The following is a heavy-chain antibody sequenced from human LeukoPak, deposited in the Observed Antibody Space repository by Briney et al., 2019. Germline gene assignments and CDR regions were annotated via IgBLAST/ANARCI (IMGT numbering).Heavy chain of an antibody. Sequence: SETLSLTCAVYGGSFSGYYWSWIRQPPGKGLEWIGEINHSGSTNYNPSLKSQVTISVDTSKNQFSLKLSSVTAADTAVYYCARVVVMDWFDPWGQGTLVTVSS. CDR1: GGSFSGYY. D-gene: IGHD3-22*01. J-gene: IGHJ5*02. V-gene: IGHV4-34*01. CDR2: INHSGST. CDR3: ARVVVMDWFDP.